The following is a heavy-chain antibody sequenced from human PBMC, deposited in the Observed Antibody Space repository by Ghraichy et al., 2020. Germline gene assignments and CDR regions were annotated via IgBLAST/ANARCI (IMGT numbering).Heavy chain of an antibody. D-gene: IGHD2-2*01. J-gene: IGHJ1*01. CDR2: ISSSSSYI. V-gene: IGHV3-21*01. CDR3: ARVGVPAAQKYFQH. CDR1: GFTFSSYS. Sequence: LSLTCAASGFTFSSYSMNWVRQAPGKGLEWVSSISSSSSYIYYADSVKGRFTISRDNAKNSLYLQMNSLRAEDTAVYYCARVGVPAAQKYFQHWGQGTLVTVSS.